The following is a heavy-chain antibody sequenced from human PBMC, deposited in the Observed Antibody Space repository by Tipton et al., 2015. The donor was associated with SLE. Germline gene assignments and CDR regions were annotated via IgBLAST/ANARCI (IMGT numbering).Heavy chain of an antibody. J-gene: IGHJ4*02. V-gene: IGHV4-59*12. D-gene: IGHD4-17*01. CDR1: GDSISSYY. CDR3: ARLYGMSLDS. CDR2: IYYTGIT. Sequence: TLSLTCTVSGDSISSYYWSWIRQPPGKGLEWIGYIYYTGITNYNPSLKSRVTMSVHTSNNHFSLNLTSVTAAARAVYYCARLYGMSLDSWGQGTLVTVSS.